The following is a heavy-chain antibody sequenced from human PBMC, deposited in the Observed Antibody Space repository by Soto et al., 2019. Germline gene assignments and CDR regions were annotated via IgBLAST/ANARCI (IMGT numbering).Heavy chain of an antibody. J-gene: IGHJ2*01. V-gene: IGHV3-21*01. D-gene: IGHD3-10*01. CDR3: AIDSSGSYWYFHL. CDR2: ISSSSNYI. CDR1: GFTFSDYA. Sequence: EVQLAESGGDLVKPGGSLRLSCAASGFTFSDYALNWVRQAPGKGLEWVSSISSSSNYIYYSDSVRGRFTISRDTAKHSPYRQMNSLIPEDTAVYYCAIDSSGSYWYFHLWGRGTLVTFSS.